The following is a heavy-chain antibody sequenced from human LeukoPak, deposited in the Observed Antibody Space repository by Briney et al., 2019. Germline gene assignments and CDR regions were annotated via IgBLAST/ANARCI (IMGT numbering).Heavy chain of an antibody. CDR3: ARAGGGYDSGWEAFDM. D-gene: IGHD5-18*01. CDR2: INPNSGVT. J-gene: IGHJ3*02. V-gene: IGHV1-2*02. CDR1: GYTFTGYY. Sequence: GASVKVSCKASGYTFTGYYIHWVRQAPGPGLEWLGWINPNSGVTSYAQKFQGRVTMTRDTSISTAYMELSRLRSDATAVYFCARAGGGYDSGWEAFDMWGQGTLVTVSS.